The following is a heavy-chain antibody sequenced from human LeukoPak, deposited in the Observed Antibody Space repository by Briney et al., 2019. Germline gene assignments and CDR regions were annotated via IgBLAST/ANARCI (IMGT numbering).Heavy chain of an antibody. J-gene: IGHJ3*02. CDR2: ISSSSSYI. V-gene: IGHV3-21*01. CDR3: ARDVFSLGSGRYVGGAFDI. CDR1: GFTFSNAW. D-gene: IGHD1-26*01. Sequence: MPGGSLRLSCAASGFTFSNAWMSWVRQAPGKGLEWVSSISSSSSYIYYADSVKGRFTISRDNAKNSLFLQMNSLRAEETAVYYCARDVFSLGSGRYVGGAFDIWGQGTMVTVSS.